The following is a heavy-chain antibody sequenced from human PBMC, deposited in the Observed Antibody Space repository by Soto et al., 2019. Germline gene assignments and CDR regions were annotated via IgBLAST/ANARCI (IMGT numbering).Heavy chain of an antibody. D-gene: IGHD2-2*01. CDR2: ISYDGSNK. CDR1: GFTFSSYG. J-gene: IGHJ6*02. Sequence: PGGSLRLSCAASGFTFSSYGMHWVRQAPGKGLEWVAVISYDGSNKYYADSVKGRFTISRDNSKNALYLQMNSLRAEDTAVYYCAKGGLGYCSSTSCPCYYYGMDVWGQGTTVTVSS. V-gene: IGHV3-30*18. CDR3: AKGGLGYCSSTSCPCYYYGMDV.